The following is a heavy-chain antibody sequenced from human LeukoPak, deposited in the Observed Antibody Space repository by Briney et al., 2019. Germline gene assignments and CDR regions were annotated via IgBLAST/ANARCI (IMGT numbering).Heavy chain of an antibody. J-gene: IGHJ4*02. CDR1: GFTFSSYE. CDR3: AKGGMRPPTSRYYDSSGYLFG. D-gene: IGHD3-22*01. CDR2: ISGSGGST. Sequence: GGSLRLSCVASGFTFSSYEMNWVRQAPGKGLEWVSAISGSGGSTYYADSVKGRFTISRDNSKNTLYLQMNSLRAEDTAVYYCAKGGMRPPTSRYYDSSGYLFGWGQGTLVTVSS. V-gene: IGHV3-23*01.